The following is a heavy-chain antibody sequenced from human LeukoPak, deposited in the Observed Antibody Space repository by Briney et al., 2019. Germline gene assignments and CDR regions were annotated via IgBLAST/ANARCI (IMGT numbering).Heavy chain of an antibody. D-gene: IGHD2-21*02. CDR3: ARGGGVPGGDDDAFDI. CDR1: GYSISSGYY. J-gene: IGHJ3*02. CDR2: INHSGST. V-gene: IGHV4-38-2*02. Sequence: PSETLSLTCTVSGYSISSGYYWGWIRQPPGKGLEWIGEINHSGSTNYNPSLKSRVTISVDTSKNQFSLKLSSVTAADTAVYYCARGGGVPGGDDDAFDIWGQGTMVTVSS.